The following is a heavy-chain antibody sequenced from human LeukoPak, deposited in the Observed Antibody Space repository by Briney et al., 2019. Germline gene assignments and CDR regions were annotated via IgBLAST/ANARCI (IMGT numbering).Heavy chain of an antibody. CDR1: GITFDDYA. Sequence: GRSLRLYCAASGITFDDYAMHWVLQAPGKGMEWVSGISWNSGSIGYADSVKGRFTISRDNAKNSLYLQMNSLRAEDTALYYCAKDLGYCSSTSCPQGLDYWGQGTLVTVSS. J-gene: IGHJ4*02. CDR3: AKDLGYCSSTSCPQGLDY. D-gene: IGHD2-2*01. V-gene: IGHV3-9*01. CDR2: ISWNSGSI.